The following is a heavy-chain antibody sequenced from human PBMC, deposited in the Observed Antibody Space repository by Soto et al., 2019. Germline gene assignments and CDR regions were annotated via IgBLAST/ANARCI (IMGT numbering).Heavy chain of an antibody. Sequence: HPGGSLRLSCAASGFTFNIYAMNWVRQAPGKGLEWVSAIGAARDPYYLGSVKGRFTISRENAKNSVYLQMNDLRAGDSAVYYCARAYTGRLPRRADYYYAMDVWGQGTTVTVSS. CDR1: GFTFNIYA. D-gene: IGHD2-2*02. CDR2: IGAARDP. CDR3: ARAYTGRLPRRADYYYAMDV. J-gene: IGHJ6*02. V-gene: IGHV3-13*05.